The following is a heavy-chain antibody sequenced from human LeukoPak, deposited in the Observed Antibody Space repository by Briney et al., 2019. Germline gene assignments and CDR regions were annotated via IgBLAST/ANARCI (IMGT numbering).Heavy chain of an antibody. V-gene: IGHV3-7*01. Sequence: GGSLRLSCAASGFTVSSNYMSWVRQAPGKGLEWVANIKQDGSEKYYVDSVKGRFTISRDNAKNSLYLQMNSLRAEDTAVYYCARIRSEMGEDDYWGQGTLVTVSS. CDR1: GFTVSSNY. CDR3: ARIRSEMGEDDY. D-gene: IGHD3-16*01. J-gene: IGHJ4*02. CDR2: IKQDGSEK.